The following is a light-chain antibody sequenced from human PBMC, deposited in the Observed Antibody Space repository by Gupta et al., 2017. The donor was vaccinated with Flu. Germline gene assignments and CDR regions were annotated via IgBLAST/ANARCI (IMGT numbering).Light chain of an antibody. J-gene: IGKJ5*01. CDR2: DAS. CDR3: QQRSNWPVT. Sequence: PATLSLSPGERATLSCRASQSVSSYLAWYQQKPGQAPRLLIYDASNRATGIPARFSGSGSGTDFTLTISSLEPEDFAVYYGQQRSNWPVTFGQGTRLEIK. CDR1: QSVSSY. V-gene: IGKV3-11*01.